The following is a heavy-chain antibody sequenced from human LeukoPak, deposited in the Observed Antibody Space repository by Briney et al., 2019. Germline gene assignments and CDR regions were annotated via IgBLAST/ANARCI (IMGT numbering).Heavy chain of an antibody. J-gene: IGHJ4*02. CDR2: IYYSGST. Sequence: KSSETLSLTCTVSGGSISSYYWSWIRQPPGKGLEGIGYIYYSGSTNYNPSLKSRVTISVDTSKNQFSLKLSSVTAADTAVYYCARHVLATFDYWGQGTLVTVSS. D-gene: IGHD5-12*01. CDR1: GGSISSYY. V-gene: IGHV4-59*08. CDR3: ARHVLATFDY.